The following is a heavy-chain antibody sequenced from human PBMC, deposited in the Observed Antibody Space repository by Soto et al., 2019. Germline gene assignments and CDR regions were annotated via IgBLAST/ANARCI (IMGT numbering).Heavy chain of an antibody. CDR1: GGSIGSGGYY. CDR3: ARDRYGDYFDY. V-gene: IGHV4-31*03. Sequence: SETLSLTYTVSGGSIGSGGYYWSWIRQHPGKGLEWIGYIYYSGSTYYNPSLKSRVTISVDTSKNQFSLKLSSVTAADTAVYYCARDRYGDYFDYWGQGTLVTVSS. J-gene: IGHJ4*02. D-gene: IGHD4-17*01. CDR2: IYYSGST.